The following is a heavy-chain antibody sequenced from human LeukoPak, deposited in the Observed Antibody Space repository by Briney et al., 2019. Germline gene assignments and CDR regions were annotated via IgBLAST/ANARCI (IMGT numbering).Heavy chain of an antibody. V-gene: IGHV3-64*01. CDR1: GFTFSSYA. CDR2: ISSNGGST. J-gene: IGHJ3*02. CDR3: ARARSLGYDSSGYYPDAFDI. D-gene: IGHD3-22*01. Sequence: GGSLRLSCAASGFTFSSYAMHWVRQAPGKGLEYVSAISSNGGSTYYANSVKGRFTISRDNSKNSLYLQMNSLRAEDTAVYYCARARSLGYDSSGYYPDAFDIWGQGTMVTVSS.